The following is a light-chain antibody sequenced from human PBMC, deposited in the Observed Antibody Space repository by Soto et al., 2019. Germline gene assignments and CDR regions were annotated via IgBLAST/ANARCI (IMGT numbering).Light chain of an antibody. Sequence: EIVLTQSPATLSVSPGERATLSCRASESISSNLAWYQQKPGQAPRLLIYAASTRATGLPARFSGSGSGTGFTLTTSSLQSEDVAVYYCQQYHPWPPATTFGQGTRLDIK. V-gene: IGKV3-15*01. CDR2: AAS. CDR1: ESISSN. CDR3: QQYHPWPPATT. J-gene: IGKJ5*01.